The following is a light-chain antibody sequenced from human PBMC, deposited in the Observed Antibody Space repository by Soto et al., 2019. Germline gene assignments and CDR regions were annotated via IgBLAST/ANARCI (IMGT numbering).Light chain of an antibody. Sequence: QSALTQPASVSGSPGQSIAISCTGTSSDVGGYDQVSWYQQHPGKAPKLMIYAVTTRPSGVSNRFSSSKSGNTASLTISGLQAEDEADYCCISYTGSGPFFGGGTKLTVL. J-gene: IGLJ2*01. CDR2: AVT. CDR1: SSDVGGYDQ. CDR3: ISYTGSGPF. V-gene: IGLV2-14*01.